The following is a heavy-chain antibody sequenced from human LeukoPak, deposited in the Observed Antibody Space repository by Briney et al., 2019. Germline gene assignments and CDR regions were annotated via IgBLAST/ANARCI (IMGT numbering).Heavy chain of an antibody. CDR2: ISSSSTNI. Sequence: GGSLRLSCAASGFTFSSYSMNWVREAPGKGLEGVSSISSSSTNIYYADSVKGRFTISRDNAKNSLYLQMNSLRDEDTAVYYCARGSPNLFDYWGQGTLVTVSS. D-gene: IGHD1-14*01. V-gene: IGHV3-21*01. J-gene: IGHJ4*02. CDR1: GFTFSSYS. CDR3: ARGSPNLFDY.